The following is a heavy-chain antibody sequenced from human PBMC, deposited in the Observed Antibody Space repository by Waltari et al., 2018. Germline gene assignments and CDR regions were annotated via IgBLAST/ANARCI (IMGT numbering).Heavy chain of an antibody. Sequence: QLQLQESGPGLVKPSETLSLTCTVSGGSISSSSYYWGWIRQPPGKGLEWIGSIYYSGSTYYNPSLKSRVTISVDTSKNQFSLKLSSVTAADTAVYYCASYGTIVVVTAISNWGQGTLVTVSS. CDR3: ASYGTIVVVTAISN. J-gene: IGHJ4*02. CDR2: IYYSGST. D-gene: IGHD2-21*02. CDR1: GGSISSSSYY. V-gene: IGHV4-39*07.